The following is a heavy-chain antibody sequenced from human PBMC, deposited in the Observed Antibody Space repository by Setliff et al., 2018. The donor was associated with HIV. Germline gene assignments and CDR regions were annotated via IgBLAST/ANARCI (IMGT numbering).Heavy chain of an antibody. Sequence: GSLRLSCAASGFSFDDYGMSWVRQAPGKGLEWVSGINWNGGSTGYADSMKGRFTISRDNSKNTLYLQMNSLRAEDTAVYYCAKDHATSSWFTALLDYWGQGALVTVSS. CDR3: AKDHATSSWFTALLDY. V-gene: IGHV3-20*04. CDR2: INWNGGST. CDR1: GFSFDDYG. J-gene: IGHJ4*02. D-gene: IGHD6-13*01.